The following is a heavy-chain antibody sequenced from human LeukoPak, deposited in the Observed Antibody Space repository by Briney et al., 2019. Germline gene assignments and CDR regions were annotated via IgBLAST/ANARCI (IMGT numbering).Heavy chain of an antibody. CDR1: GYSFSDSW. CDR3: ARQYGRPFDY. V-gene: IGHV5-51*01. Sequence: GESLKISCKGSGYSFSDSWIGWVRQMPGKGLEWMGIIYPGDPDTRYSPSFQGQVIISADKSISTAYLQWSSLKATDTAMYYCARQYGRPFDYWGQGTLVTVSS. D-gene: IGHD4-17*01. J-gene: IGHJ4*02. CDR2: IYPGDPDT.